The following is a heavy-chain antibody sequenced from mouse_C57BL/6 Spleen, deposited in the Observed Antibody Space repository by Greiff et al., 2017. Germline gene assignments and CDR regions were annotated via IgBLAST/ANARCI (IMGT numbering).Heavy chain of an antibody. J-gene: IGHJ1*03. CDR3: ARPHYYGSSWYFDV. D-gene: IGHD1-1*01. CDR1: GFTFSSYA. V-gene: IGHV5-4*01. CDR2: ISDGGSYT. Sequence: EVHLVESGGGLVKPGGSLKLSCAASGFTFSSYAMSWVRQTPEKRLEWVATISDGGSYTYYPDNVKGRFTISRDNAKNNLYLQMSHLKSEDTAMYYCARPHYYGSSWYFDVWGTGTTVTVSS.